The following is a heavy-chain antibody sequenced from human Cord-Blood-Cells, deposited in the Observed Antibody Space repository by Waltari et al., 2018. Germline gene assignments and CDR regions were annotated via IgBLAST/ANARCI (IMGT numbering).Heavy chain of an antibody. CDR1: EFTSGTAL. CDR2: IKSKTDGGTT. Sequence: EVQLVESAGGFGKPGRSLRLSFAASEFTSGTALMRWVRQAPGKGLAWVGRIKSKTDGGTTDYAAPVKGRFTISRDDSKNTLYLQMNSLKTEDTAVYYCTTANYWGQGTLVTVSS. J-gene: IGHJ4*02. V-gene: IGHV3-15*01. CDR3: TTANY.